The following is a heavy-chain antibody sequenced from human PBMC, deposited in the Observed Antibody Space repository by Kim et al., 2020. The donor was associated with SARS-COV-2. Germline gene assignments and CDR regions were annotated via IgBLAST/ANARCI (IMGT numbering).Heavy chain of an antibody. Sequence: SETLSLTCTVSGGSISSGGYYWSWIRQHPGKGLEWIGYIYYSGSTYYNPSLKSRVTISVDTSKNQFSLKLSSVTAADTAVYYFARAHRWGLLAALGAVDYWGQGTLVTVSS. V-gene: IGHV4-31*03. CDR3: ARAHRWGLLAALGAVDY. J-gene: IGHJ4*02. D-gene: IGHD1-26*01. CDR1: GGSISSGGYY. CDR2: IYYSGST.